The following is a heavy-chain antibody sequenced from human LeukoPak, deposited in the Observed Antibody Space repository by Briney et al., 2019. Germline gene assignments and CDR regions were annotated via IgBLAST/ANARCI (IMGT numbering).Heavy chain of an antibody. CDR1: GYTFTSYG. CDR3: ARDGIAAAGTPDFYYYYGMDV. CDR2: ISAYNGNT. V-gene: IGHV1-18*01. Sequence: ASVKVSCKASGYTFTSYGISWVRQAPGQGLEWMGWISAYNGNTNYAQKLQGRVTMTTDTSTSTAYMELRSLRSDDTAVYYCARDGIAAAGTPDFYYYYGMDVWGQGTTVTVSS. D-gene: IGHD6-13*01. J-gene: IGHJ6*02.